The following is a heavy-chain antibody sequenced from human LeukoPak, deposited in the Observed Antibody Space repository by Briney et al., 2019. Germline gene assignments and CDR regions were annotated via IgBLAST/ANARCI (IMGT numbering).Heavy chain of an antibody. J-gene: IGHJ5*02. V-gene: IGHV3-48*01. CDR1: GFTFSSYS. Sequence: GGSLRLSCAASGFTFSSYSMNWVRQAPGKGLEWVSYISSSSSPIYYADSVKGRFTISRDNAKDSLYLQMSSLRAEDTAVYYCARGIYENWFDPWGQGTLVTVSS. CDR3: ARGIYENWFDP. CDR2: ISSSSSPI. D-gene: IGHD2-21*01.